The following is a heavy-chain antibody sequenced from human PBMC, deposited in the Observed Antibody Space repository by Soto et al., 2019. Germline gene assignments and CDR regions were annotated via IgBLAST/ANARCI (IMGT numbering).Heavy chain of an antibody. J-gene: IGHJ4*02. CDR1: GGTFSSYA. D-gene: IGHD6-6*01. Sequence: QVQLVQSGAEVKKPGSSVKVSCKASGGTFSSYAISWVRQAPGQGLEWMGGIIPIFGTANYAQKFQGRVTITADESTSTDYMELSSLRSEDTAVYYCARGIAARVPTSFDYWGQGTLVTVSS. V-gene: IGHV1-69*01. CDR3: ARGIAARVPTSFDY. CDR2: IIPIFGTA.